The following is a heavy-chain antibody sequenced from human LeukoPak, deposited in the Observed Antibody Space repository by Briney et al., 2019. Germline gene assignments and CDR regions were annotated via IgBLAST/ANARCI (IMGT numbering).Heavy chain of an antibody. J-gene: IGHJ4*02. CDR3: AKGPPDILTGYSENPPFEYYFDY. CDR2: ISYDGSNK. D-gene: IGHD3-9*01. Sequence: TGGSLRLSCAASGFTFGSYGMHWVRQAPGKGLEWVAVISYDGSNKYYADSVKGRFTISRDNSKNTLYLQMNSLRAEDTAVYYCAKGPPDILTGYSENPPFEYYFDYWGQGTLVTVSS. CDR1: GFTFGSYG. V-gene: IGHV3-30*18.